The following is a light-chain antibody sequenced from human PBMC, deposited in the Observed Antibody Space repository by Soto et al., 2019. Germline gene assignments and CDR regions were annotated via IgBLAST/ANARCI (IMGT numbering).Light chain of an antibody. V-gene: IGLV2-14*01. J-gene: IGLJ2*01. CDR2: DVS. CDR3: TSYTSSSTVV. CDR1: SSDVGGYSY. Sequence: QSALTQPASVSGSPGQSITISCTGTSSDVGGYSYVSWYQQHPGKAPKLMIYDVSNRPSGVSNRFSGSKSGNTASLTISGLQAEDEADYYCTSYTSSSTVVFGGATKLTVL.